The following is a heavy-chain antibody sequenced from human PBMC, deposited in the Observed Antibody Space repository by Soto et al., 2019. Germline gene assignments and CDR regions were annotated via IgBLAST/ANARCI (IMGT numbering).Heavy chain of an antibody. Sequence: ASVKVSCKASGYTFTSYDINWVRQATGQGLEWMGWMNPNSGNTGYAQKFQGRVTMTRNTSISTAYMELSSLRSEDTAVYYCARGRSCGSVKCRELSVRGQGTTVTVSS. CDR2: MNPNSGNT. J-gene: IGHJ6*02. CDR3: ARGRSCGSVKCRELSV. D-gene: IGHD1-26*01. CDR1: GYTFTSYD. V-gene: IGHV1-8*02.